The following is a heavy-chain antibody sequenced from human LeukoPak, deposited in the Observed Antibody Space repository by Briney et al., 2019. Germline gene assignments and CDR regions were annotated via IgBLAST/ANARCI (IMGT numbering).Heavy chain of an antibody. D-gene: IGHD3-10*01. CDR2: IRGDWHDT. CDR1: GFRFSDFW. J-gene: IGHJ4*02. V-gene: IGHV3-74*01. Sequence: PGGSLRLSCTASGFRFSDFWMHWVRHAPGKGLVWASRIRGDWHDTTYADSVKGRFTISRDNAQNTLYLQMNSLRVEDTAVHYCASDRVLGSGSLDNWGQGTLVTVSS. CDR3: ASDRVLGSGSLDN.